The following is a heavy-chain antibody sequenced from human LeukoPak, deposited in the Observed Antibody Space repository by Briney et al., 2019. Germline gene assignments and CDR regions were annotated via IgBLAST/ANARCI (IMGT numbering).Heavy chain of an antibody. CDR1: DGSLSGNF. Sequence: SETLSLTCAVYDGSLSGNFWWSWIRQSPEKGLEWIGEISHSGVTNYNPSFKGRVTMSTDTSKNQVSLKLTSVTAADTAVYYCARGHDYIWGMSGYWGQGTLVTVSS. CDR2: ISHSGVT. V-gene: IGHV4-34*01. D-gene: IGHD3-16*01. J-gene: IGHJ4*02. CDR3: ARGHDYIWGMSGY.